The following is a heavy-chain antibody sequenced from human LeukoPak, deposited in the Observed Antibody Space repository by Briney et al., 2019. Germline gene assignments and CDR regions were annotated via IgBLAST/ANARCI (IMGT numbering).Heavy chain of an antibody. D-gene: IGHD2-2*01. V-gene: IGHV1-8*01. Sequence: ASVNVSCKASGYTFTIYDINWVRQAPGQGLEWMGWMNRNSGNTGYAQKFQGRVTMTRNTSISTAYMELSSLRSEDTAVYYCARVVPAASSNWFDPWGQGTLVTVSS. CDR1: GYTFTIYD. CDR2: MNRNSGNT. CDR3: ARVVPAASSNWFDP. J-gene: IGHJ5*02.